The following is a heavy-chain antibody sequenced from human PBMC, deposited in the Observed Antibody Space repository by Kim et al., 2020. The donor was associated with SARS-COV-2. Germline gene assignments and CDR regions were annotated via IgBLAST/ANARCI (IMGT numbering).Heavy chain of an antibody. CDR2: IRSKVNGYAT. J-gene: IGHJ3*02. CDR1: GFTFSDSA. D-gene: IGHD1-1*01. V-gene: IGHV3-73*01. Sequence: GGSLRLSCGASGFTFSDSAMHWVRRASGKGLEWLCRIRSKVNGYATAYSASVRGRFTTSRDDSRNTAYLQRNSQKTEDTAVYYCTRVPGATLAFRDAFVIWGKGPMFAVSS. CDR3: TRVPGATLAFRDAFVI.